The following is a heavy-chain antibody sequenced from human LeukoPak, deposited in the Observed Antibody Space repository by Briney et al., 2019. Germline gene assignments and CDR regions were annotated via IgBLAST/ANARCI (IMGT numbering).Heavy chain of an antibody. CDR3: ATSLYCSSTNCYALYFQH. J-gene: IGHJ1*01. D-gene: IGHD2-2*01. CDR1: GYTFTGYY. V-gene: IGHV1-2*02. Sequence: ASVKVSCKASGYTFTGYYMHWVRQAPGQGLEWMGWINPNRGDTNYAQKFQGRVTMTRDTSISTAYMELSRLRSDDTAVYYCATSLYCSSTNCYALYFQHWGQGTLVTVSS. CDR2: INPNRGDT.